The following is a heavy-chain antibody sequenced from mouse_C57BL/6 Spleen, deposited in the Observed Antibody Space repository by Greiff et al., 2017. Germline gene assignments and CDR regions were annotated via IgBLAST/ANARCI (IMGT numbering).Heavy chain of an antibody. J-gene: IGHJ4*01. D-gene: IGHD1-1*01. CDR2: ISDGGSYT. CDR1: GFTFSSYA. CDR3: ARAYYGSSYDAMDY. V-gene: IGHV5-4*03. Sequence: EVMLVESGGGLVKPGGSLKLSCAASGFTFSSYAMSWVRQTPEKRLEWVATISDGGSYTYYPDNVKGRFTLSRDNAKNNLYLQMSHLKSEDTAMYYCARAYYGSSYDAMDYWGQGTSVTVSS.